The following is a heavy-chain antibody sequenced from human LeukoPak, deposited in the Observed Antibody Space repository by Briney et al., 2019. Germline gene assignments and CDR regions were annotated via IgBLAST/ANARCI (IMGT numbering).Heavy chain of an antibody. J-gene: IGHJ6*02. Sequence: ASVKVSCKASGYTFTSYDINWVRQATGQGLEWMGWMNPNSGNTGYAQKFQGRVTMTRNTSISTAYMELSSLRSEDTAVYYCARGRAIYDYYYYYYGMDVWGQGTTVTVSS. D-gene: IGHD1-26*01. CDR3: ARGRAIYDYYYYYYGMDV. V-gene: IGHV1-8*01. CDR2: MNPNSGNT. CDR1: GYTFTSYD.